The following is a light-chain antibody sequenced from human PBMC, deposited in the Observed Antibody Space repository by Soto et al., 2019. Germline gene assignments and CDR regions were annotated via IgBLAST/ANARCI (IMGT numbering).Light chain of an antibody. CDR2: GAS. J-gene: IGKJ1*01. V-gene: IGKV3-15*01. CDR1: QSVSSN. CDR3: QHYNNWPRT. Sequence: EIVMTQSPATQSVSPGERATLSSRASQSVSSNLAWYQQKPGQAPRLLIYGASTRATGIPARFSGSGSGTESTLTISSLQSEDFAVYYCQHYNNWPRTFGQGTKVEIK.